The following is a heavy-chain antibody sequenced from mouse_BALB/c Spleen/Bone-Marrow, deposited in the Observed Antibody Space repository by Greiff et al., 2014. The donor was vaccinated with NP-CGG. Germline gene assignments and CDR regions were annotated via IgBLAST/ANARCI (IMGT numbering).Heavy chain of an antibody. D-gene: IGHD2-4*01. Sequence: EVHLVESGAELVKPGASVKLSCTASGFNIKDTYMHWVKQRPEQGLEWIGRIDPANGNTKYGPKFQGKATITADTSSNTAYLQLSSLTSEDTAVYYCANYDYGWYFDVWGAGTTVTVSS. J-gene: IGHJ1*01. CDR1: GFNIKDTY. CDR2: IDPANGNT. V-gene: IGHV14-3*02. CDR3: ANYDYGWYFDV.